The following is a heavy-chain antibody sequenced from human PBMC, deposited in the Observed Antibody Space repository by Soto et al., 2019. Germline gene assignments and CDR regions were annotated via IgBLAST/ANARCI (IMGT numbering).Heavy chain of an antibody. CDR2: ISYDGSNR. J-gene: IGHJ4*02. D-gene: IGHD6-19*01. Sequence: QVQLVESGGGVVQPGRSLRLSCAASGFTFNTYGMQWVRQAPGRGLEWVAVISYDGSNRYYGDSVQGRFAISRDNSKNTLYLQMNSLRAEDTAVYYCARGDGTGLYNSGWSPRYWGQGTLVTVSS. V-gene: IGHV3-30*03. CDR3: ARGDGTGLYNSGWSPRY. CDR1: GFTFNTYG.